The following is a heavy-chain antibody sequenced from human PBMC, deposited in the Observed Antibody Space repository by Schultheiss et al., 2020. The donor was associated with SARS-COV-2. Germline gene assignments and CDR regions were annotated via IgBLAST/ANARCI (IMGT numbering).Heavy chain of an antibody. CDR3: ARGHAPIFGVVYPGEYGMDV. J-gene: IGHJ6*02. CDR2: IYYSGST. CDR1: GGSISRYC. Sequence: SQTLSLTCTVSGGSISRYCWSWIRQPPGKGLEWIGYIYYSGSTNYNPSLKSRVTMSVDTSKNQFSLQLSSVTAADTAVYYCARGHAPIFGVVYPGEYGMDVWGQGTTVTVSS. D-gene: IGHD3-3*01. V-gene: IGHV4-59*12.